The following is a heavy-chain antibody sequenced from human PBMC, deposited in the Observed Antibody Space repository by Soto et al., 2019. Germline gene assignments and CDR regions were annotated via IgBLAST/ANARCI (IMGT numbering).Heavy chain of an antibody. CDR3: AKDKRCSGTSCYEVYYYMDV. CDR1: GLTFSSYA. Sequence: GGSLRLSCAASGLTFSSYAMGWFRQAPGKGLEWVSSLSGSGRRTYYADSVKGRFTISRDNSNNTVFLQMNSLRAEDTAVYYCAKDKRCSGTSCYEVYYYMDVGGKGTTVTVS. V-gene: IGHV3-23*01. D-gene: IGHD2-2*01. J-gene: IGHJ6*03. CDR2: LSGSGRRT.